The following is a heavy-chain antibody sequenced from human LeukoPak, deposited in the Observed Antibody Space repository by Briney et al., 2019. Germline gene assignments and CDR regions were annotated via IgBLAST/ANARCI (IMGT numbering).Heavy chain of an antibody. D-gene: IGHD2-21*02. CDR3: ARDSPHIVVVTAISDFDY. CDR1: GYIFTTYF. V-gene: IGHV1-18*04. Sequence: GASVKVSCKASGYIFTTYFIHWVRQAPGQGLEWMGWINPNNGDTNYVQKFQGRVTMTTDTSTSTAYMELRSLRSDDTAVYYCARDSPHIVVVTAISDFDYWGQGTLVTVSS. J-gene: IGHJ4*02. CDR2: INPNNGDT.